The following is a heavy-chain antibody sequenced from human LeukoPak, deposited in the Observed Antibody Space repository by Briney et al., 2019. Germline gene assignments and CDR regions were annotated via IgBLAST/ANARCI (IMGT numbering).Heavy chain of an antibody. J-gene: IGHJ2*01. V-gene: IGHV4-59*01. Sequence: SETLSLTCTVSGGSISIYYWSWIRQPPGKGLEWIGYIYYSGSTDYNPSLTSGVTISVDTSKNQFSLKLTSVTAADTAVYYCARGNPFDLWGRGTLVTVSS. CDR2: IYYSGST. CDR3: ARGNPFDL. CDR1: GGSISIYY.